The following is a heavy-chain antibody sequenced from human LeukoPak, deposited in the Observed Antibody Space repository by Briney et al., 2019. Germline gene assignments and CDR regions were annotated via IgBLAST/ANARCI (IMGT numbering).Heavy chain of an antibody. D-gene: IGHD2-15*01. CDR1: EFTFSSHA. J-gene: IGHJ6*03. CDR3: ARGLPLYCSGGSCYYYYYYMDV. Sequence: PGGSLRLSCAASEFTFSSHAMNWVRQAPGKGLQWVAVISYDGSNKYYADSVKGRFTISRDNSKNTLYLQMNSLRAEDTAVYYCARGLPLYCSGGSCYYYYYYMDVWGKGTTVTVSS. CDR2: ISYDGSNK. V-gene: IGHV3-30*04.